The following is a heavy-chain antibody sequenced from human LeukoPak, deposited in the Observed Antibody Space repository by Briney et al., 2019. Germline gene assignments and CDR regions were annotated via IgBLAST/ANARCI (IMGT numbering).Heavy chain of an antibody. J-gene: IGHJ5*02. V-gene: IGHV4-59*01. CDR1: GGSISSYY. Sequence: PSETLSFTCTVSGGSISSYYWSWIRQPPGKGLEWIGYIYYSGSTNYNPSLKSRVTISVDTSKNQFSLKLSSVTAADTAVYYCARGMEFDPWGQGTLVTVSS. CDR2: IYYSGST. CDR3: ARGMEFDP.